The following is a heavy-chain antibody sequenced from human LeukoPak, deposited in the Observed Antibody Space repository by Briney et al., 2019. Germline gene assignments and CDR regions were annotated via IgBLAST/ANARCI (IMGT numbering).Heavy chain of an antibody. CDR1: GGSISSSSYY. CDR2: IYYSGST. CDR3: ARLWPGLWDGYNYGWFDP. V-gene: IGHV4-39*01. D-gene: IGHD5-24*01. J-gene: IGHJ5*02. Sequence: SETLSLTCTVSGGSISSSSYYWGWIRQPPGKGLEWIGSIYYSGSTYSNPSLKSRVTISVDTSKNQFSLKLSSVTAADMAVYYCARLWPGLWDGYNYGWFDPWGQGTLVIVSS.